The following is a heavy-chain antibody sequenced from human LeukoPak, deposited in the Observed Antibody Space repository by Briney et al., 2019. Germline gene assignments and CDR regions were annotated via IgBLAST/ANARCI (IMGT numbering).Heavy chain of an antibody. J-gene: IGHJ5*02. CDR2: ISAHNGNT. CDR3: ARDYAPFSSSPNWFDP. V-gene: IGHV1-18*01. D-gene: IGHD6-6*01. CDR1: GYTFTSYG. Sequence: ASVKVSCKASGYTFTSYGISWVRQAPGQGLEWMGWISAHNGNTNYAQKLQGRATMTTDTSTSTAYMELRSLRSDDTAVYYCARDYAPFSSSPNWFDPWGQGTLVTVSS.